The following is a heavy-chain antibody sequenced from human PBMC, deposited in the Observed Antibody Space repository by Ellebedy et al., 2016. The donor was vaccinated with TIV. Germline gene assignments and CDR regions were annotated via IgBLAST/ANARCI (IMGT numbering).Heavy chain of an antibody. V-gene: IGHV3-21*01. Sequence: GESLKISCAASGFTFKTYSMNWVRQAPGKGLEWVSTISSSSNYIYYADSVKGRFTISRDNAKNSVYLQMNSLRVEDTAMYYCSISLNFWGQGTLVTVSS. CDR2: ISSSSNYI. J-gene: IGHJ4*02. CDR1: GFTFKTYS. CDR3: SISLNF.